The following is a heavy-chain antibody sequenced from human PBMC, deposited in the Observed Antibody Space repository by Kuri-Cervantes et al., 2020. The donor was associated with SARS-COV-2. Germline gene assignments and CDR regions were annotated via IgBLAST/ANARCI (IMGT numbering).Heavy chain of an antibody. CDR1: GYTFTGYY. J-gene: IGHJ5*02. CDR3: ARSLGWGVVNGVFDP. CDR2: INPNSGGT. V-gene: IGHV1-2*04. Sequence: ASVKVSCKASGYTFTGYYMHWVRQAPGQGLEWMGWINPNSGGTNYAQKFQGWVTMTRDTSISTAYMELSRLRSDDTAVYYCARSLGWGVVNGVFDPWGQGTLVTVSS. D-gene: IGHD3-3*01.